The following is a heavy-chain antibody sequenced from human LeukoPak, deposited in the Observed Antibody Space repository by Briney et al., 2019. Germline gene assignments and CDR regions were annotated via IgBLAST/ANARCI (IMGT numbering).Heavy chain of an antibody. J-gene: IGHJ4*02. V-gene: IGHV3-30*04. CDR3: ARESRDTAMATDY. CDR2: ISYDGRNK. Sequence: PGESLRPSCAASKFTFSSYTMHRVRQAPGKGLDWVAVISYDGRNKYYGDSVKGRFTISRDNSKNTLYLQMNSLRPEDTAIYYCARESRDTAMATDYWGQGTLVTVSS. CDR1: KFTFSSYT. D-gene: IGHD5-18*01.